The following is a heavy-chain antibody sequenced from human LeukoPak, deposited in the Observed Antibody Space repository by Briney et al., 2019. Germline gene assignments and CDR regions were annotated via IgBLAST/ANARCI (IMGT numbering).Heavy chain of an antibody. J-gene: IGHJ3*02. Sequence: ASVKVSCKASGYTFTGYYMHWVRQAPGQGLEWMGIINPSGGSTSYAQKFQGRVTMTRDMSTSTVYMELSSLRSEDTAVYYCARDNCGGDCYLGHDAFDIWGQGTMVTVSS. CDR3: ARDNCGGDCYLGHDAFDI. D-gene: IGHD2-21*02. CDR2: INPSGGST. V-gene: IGHV1-46*01. CDR1: GYTFTGYY.